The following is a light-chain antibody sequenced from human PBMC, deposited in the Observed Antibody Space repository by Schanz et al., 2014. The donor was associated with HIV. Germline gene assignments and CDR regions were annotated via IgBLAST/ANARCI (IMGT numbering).Light chain of an antibody. J-gene: IGLJ2*01. CDR3: SSYASSTSVL. Sequence: QSALTQPASVSGSPGQSVTISCSGSSNDVGTYDFVSWYQQHPGKAPILIIYDVTNRPSGISDRFSGSKSGNTASLTISGLQAEDEADYYCSSYASSTSVLLGGGTKLTVL. CDR2: DVT. V-gene: IGLV2-14*03. CDR1: SNDVGTYDF.